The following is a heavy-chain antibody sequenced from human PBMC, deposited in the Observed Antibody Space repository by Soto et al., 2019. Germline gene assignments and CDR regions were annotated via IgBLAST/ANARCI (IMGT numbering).Heavy chain of an antibody. Sequence: GGSLRLSCAASGFTVSSNYMSWVRQAPGKGLEWVSVIYSSGSTYYADSGKGRFTISRHNSKNTLYLQMNSLRAEDTAVYYCARCRYFDWLSTYYFDYWGQGTLVTVSS. CDR2: IYSSGST. D-gene: IGHD3-9*01. J-gene: IGHJ4*02. CDR3: ARCRYFDWLSTYYFDY. V-gene: IGHV3-53*04. CDR1: GFTVSSNY.